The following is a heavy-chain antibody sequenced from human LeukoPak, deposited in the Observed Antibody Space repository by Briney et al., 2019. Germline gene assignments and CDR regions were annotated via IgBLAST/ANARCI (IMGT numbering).Heavy chain of an antibody. J-gene: IGHJ4*02. CDR2: ISYDGSNK. CDR3: ARIRDAVSYGPFDY. CDR1: GFSFNAYW. D-gene: IGHD5-18*01. Sequence: GGSLRLSCAASGFSFNAYWMHWVRQAPGKGLEWVAVISYDGSNKYYADSVKGRFTISRDNSKNTLYLQMNSLRAEDTAVYYCARIRDAVSYGPFDYWGQGTLVTVSS. V-gene: IGHV3-30*03.